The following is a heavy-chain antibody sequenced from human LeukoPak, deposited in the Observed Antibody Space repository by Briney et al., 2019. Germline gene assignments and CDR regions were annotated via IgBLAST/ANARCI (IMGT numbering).Heavy chain of an antibody. V-gene: IGHV3-74*01. CDR1: GFTFSNYW. CDR3: TRGIWGSYDNFDY. J-gene: IGHJ4*02. D-gene: IGHD3-16*01. CDR2: LNTDVSTT. Sequence: PGGSLSLSCAASGFTFSNYWMHWVRQAPGQGLMWVSRLNTDVSTTNYADSVKGRFTISRDNAKNMLFLQMNSLRAEDTAVYYCTRGIWGSYDNFDYWGQGTLVTVSS.